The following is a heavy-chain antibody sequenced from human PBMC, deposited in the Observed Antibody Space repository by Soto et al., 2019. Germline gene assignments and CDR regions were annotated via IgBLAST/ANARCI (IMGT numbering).Heavy chain of an antibody. CDR2: INPNSGGT. CDR1: GYTFTGYY. CDR3: ASGDDSVLRPPPSFDY. V-gene: IGHV1-2*04. Sequence: ASVKVSCKASGYTFTGYYMHWVRQAPGQGLEWMGWINPNSGGTNYAQKFQGWVTMTTDTSTSTAYMELRSLRSDDTAVYYCASGDDSVLRPPPSFDYWGQGTLVTVSS. D-gene: IGHD3-16*01. J-gene: IGHJ4*02.